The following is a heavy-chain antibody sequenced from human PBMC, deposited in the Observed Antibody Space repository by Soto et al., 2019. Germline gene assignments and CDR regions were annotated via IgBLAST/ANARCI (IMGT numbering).Heavy chain of an antibody. Sequence: ASVKVSCKASGGTFSSYAISWVRQAPGQGLEWMGGIIPIFGTANYAQKFQGRVTITADESTSTAYMELSSLRSEDTAVYYCARVGSEYDSSGLPPFYWGQGTLVTVSS. V-gene: IGHV1-69*13. CDR2: IIPIFGTA. J-gene: IGHJ4*02. CDR1: GGTFSSYA. CDR3: ARVGSEYDSSGLPPFY. D-gene: IGHD3-22*01.